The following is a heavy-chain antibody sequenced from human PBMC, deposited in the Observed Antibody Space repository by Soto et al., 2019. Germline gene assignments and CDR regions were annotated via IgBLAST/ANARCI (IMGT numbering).Heavy chain of an antibody. D-gene: IGHD6-6*01. V-gene: IGHV3-23*01. CDR3: ARHIAARPGGMDV. CDR2: ISGSGGST. Sequence: GGSLRLSCAASGFTFSSYAMSWVRQAPGKGLEWVSAISGSGGSTYYADSVKGRFTISRDNSKNTLYLQMNSQRAEDTAVYYCARHIAARPGGMDVWGQGTTVTVSS. CDR1: GFTFSSYA. J-gene: IGHJ6*02.